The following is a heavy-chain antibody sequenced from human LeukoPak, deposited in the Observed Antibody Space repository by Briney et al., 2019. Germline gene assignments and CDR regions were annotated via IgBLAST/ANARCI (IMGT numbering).Heavy chain of an antibody. Sequence: SETLSLTRTVSGGPISSYYWSWIRDPPGKGLEGGGDIYYSGSTNYNPSLRCRVPISVDTSKNQYSLKLSSVTAADTAVYYCARALGYYYDSSGYYYPYYFDYWGQGTLVTVSS. D-gene: IGHD3-22*01. V-gene: IGHV4-59*01. CDR3: ARALGYYYDSSGYYYPYYFDY. J-gene: IGHJ4*02. CDR1: GGPISSYY. CDR2: IYYSGST.